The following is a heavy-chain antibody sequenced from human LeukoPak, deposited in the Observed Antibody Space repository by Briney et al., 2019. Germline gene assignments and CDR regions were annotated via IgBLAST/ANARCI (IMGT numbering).Heavy chain of an antibody. D-gene: IGHD6-19*01. V-gene: IGHV4-59*01. CDR1: GGSISSYY. Sequence: SETLSLTCTVSGGSISSYYWSWIRQPPGKGLEWIGYIYYSGSTNYNPSLKSRVTISVDTSKNQFSLKLSSVTAAGTAVYYCAREAVAGWGPYYFDYWGQGTLVTVSS. J-gene: IGHJ4*02. CDR3: AREAVAGWGPYYFDY. CDR2: IYYSGST.